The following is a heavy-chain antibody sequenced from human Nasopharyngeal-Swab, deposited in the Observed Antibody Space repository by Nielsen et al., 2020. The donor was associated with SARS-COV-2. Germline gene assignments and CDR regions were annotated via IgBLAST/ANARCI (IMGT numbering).Heavy chain of an antibody. J-gene: IGHJ4*02. Sequence: SETLSLTCAAYGGSFSGYYWSWIRQSPGKGLEWIEQINYSGTTNYNPSLKSRVDISVDTSKNQFSLKLNSVTAADTAVYYCARGARRVRVPFDYWGQGTQVTVSS. D-gene: IGHD2-21*01. V-gene: IGHV4-34*01. CDR1: GGSFSGYY. CDR3: ARGARRVRVPFDY. CDR2: INYSGTT.